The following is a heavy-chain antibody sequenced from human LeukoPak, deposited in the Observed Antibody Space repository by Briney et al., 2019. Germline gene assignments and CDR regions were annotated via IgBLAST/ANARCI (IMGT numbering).Heavy chain of an antibody. CDR2: ISSSSSYI. Sequence: GGSLSLSCAASGFTYQRGSVNSVRQAPGKGLEWVSSISSSSSYIYYADSVEGRFTISRDNAKNSLYLQMNSLRAEDTAVYYFAREIVVEPSAMVHYGYYYLGMSGWGQLSTVTVSS. CDR3: AREIVVEPSAMVHYGYYYLGMSG. D-gene: IGHD2-2*01. J-gene: IGHJ6*01. CDR1: GFTYQRGS. V-gene: IGHV3-21*01.